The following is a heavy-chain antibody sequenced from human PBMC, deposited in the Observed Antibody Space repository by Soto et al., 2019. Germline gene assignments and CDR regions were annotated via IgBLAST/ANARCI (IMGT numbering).Heavy chain of an antibody. Sequence: SVKVSCKASGGTFSTYAISWVRQAPGQGLEWMGGIIPIFGTANYAQKFQGRVTITADESTSTAYMELSSLRSEDTAVYYCARDGIKGSSGYRHDAFDIWGQGTMVTVSS. CDR1: GGTFSTYA. CDR3: ARDGIKGSSGYRHDAFDI. J-gene: IGHJ3*02. CDR2: IIPIFGTA. D-gene: IGHD3-22*01. V-gene: IGHV1-69*13.